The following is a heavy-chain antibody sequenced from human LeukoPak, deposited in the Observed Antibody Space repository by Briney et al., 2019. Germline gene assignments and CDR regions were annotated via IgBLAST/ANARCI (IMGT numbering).Heavy chain of an antibody. Sequence: GGPLRLSRAASGFTFSIYNMSWVRQAPGKGLEWVANIKQDGSEKYYVDSVKGRFTISRDNAKNSLYLQMNSLRAEDTAVYYCARVRLTVTTFKRQNFDYWGQGTLVTVSS. J-gene: IGHJ4*02. V-gene: IGHV3-7*01. CDR2: IKQDGSEK. CDR3: ARVRLTVTTFKRQNFDY. D-gene: IGHD4-17*01. CDR1: GFTFSIYN.